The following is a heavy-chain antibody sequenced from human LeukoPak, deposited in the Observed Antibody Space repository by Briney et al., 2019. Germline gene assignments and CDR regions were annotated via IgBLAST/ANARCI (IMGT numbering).Heavy chain of an antibody. CDR3: ARGSGGSWRYYYYYYMDV. J-gene: IGHJ6*03. D-gene: IGHD2-15*01. CDR2: INHSGST. CDR1: GFTFSSYA. Sequence: KSGGSLRLSCAASGFTFSSYAMNWVRQAPGKGLEWIGEINHSGSTNYNPSLKSRVTISVDTSKNQFSLKLSSVTAADTAVYYCARGSGGSWRYYYYYYMDVWGKGTTVTVSS. V-gene: IGHV4-34*01.